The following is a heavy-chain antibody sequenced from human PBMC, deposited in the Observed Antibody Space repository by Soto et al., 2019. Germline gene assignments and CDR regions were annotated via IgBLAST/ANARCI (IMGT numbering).Heavy chain of an antibody. J-gene: IGHJ2*01. CDR1: GGSINSGAYY. V-gene: IGHV4-31*03. CDR3: AGSTVVTTSFWHFDL. Sequence: QVQLQESGPGLVKPSQTLSLTCTVSGGSINSGAYYWSWIRQHPGKGLEWIGYIYYTGSNYYNPSLNSRVTMSVDTSESQFSLNLSSVTAADTAVYYCAGSTVVTTSFWHFDLWGRGTLVTVSS. CDR2: IYYTGSN. D-gene: IGHD2-15*01.